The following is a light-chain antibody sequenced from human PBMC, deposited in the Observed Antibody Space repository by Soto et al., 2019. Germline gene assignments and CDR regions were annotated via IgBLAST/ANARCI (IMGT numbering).Light chain of an antibody. V-gene: IGKV1-39*01. CDR2: AAS. J-gene: IGKJ2*01. CDR3: QESRTSGT. Sequence: DIQMTQSPSSLSASVGDRVALTCRASQSISQYLNWFQQKRGKAPKLLIYAASTLQSGVPSRFSGSGSGTDFTLTISRLQPEDFATYFCQESRTSGTFGQGTKLE. CDR1: QSISQY.